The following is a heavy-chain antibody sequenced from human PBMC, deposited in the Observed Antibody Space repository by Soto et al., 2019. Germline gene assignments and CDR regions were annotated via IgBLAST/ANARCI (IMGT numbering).Heavy chain of an antibody. J-gene: IGHJ4*02. CDR2: ITPIYPTT. D-gene: IGHD5-18*01. V-gene: IGHV1-69*13. Sequence: SVKVSCKASGGTFYTYTFSWVRQAPGQGLEWMGSITPIYPTTNYAEKFQGRLTVTADGSTNTAYMELNSLTSEDTAVYYCARIPRYSFPTADDLDSWGQGTLVTVSS. CDR1: GGTFYTYT. CDR3: ARIPRYSFPTADDLDS.